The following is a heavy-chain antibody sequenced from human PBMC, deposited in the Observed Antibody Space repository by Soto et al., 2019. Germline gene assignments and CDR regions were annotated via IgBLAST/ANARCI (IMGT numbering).Heavy chain of an antibody. D-gene: IGHD3-9*01. CDR2: ISAYNGNT. CDR3: ARTRLRYFDWPPQSPPYYYYYMDV. CDR1: GYTFTSYG. V-gene: IGHV1-18*01. J-gene: IGHJ6*03. Sequence: QVQLVPSGAEVKKPGASVKASCKASGYTFTSYGISWVRQAPGQGLEWMGWISAYNGNTNYAQKLQVRVTMTTDTSTSTAYMELRSLRSDDTAVYYCARTRLRYFDWPPQSPPYYYYYMDVWGKGTTVTVSS.